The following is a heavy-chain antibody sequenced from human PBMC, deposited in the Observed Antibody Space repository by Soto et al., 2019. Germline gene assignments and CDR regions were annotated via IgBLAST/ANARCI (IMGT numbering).Heavy chain of an antibody. CDR2: INAYNGNT. CDR1: GYTFTTYS. D-gene: IGHD6-19*01. Sequence: QVQLVQSGAEVKKPGASVKVSCKASGYTFTTYSITWVRQAPGQGLEWMGWINAYNGNTNYAQKLQGRVTMTTDTSTSKAYMELRSLRSDVTAVYYCARVGKWVVRFVDYWGQGTLVTVSS. CDR3: ARVGKWVVRFVDY. J-gene: IGHJ4*02. V-gene: IGHV1-18*01.